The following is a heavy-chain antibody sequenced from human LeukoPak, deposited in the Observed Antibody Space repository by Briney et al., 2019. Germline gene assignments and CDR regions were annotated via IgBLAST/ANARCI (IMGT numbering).Heavy chain of an antibody. V-gene: IGHV4-34*01. CDR1: GGSSSGYY. Sequence: PSETLSLTCAVYGGSSSGYYWSWIRQPPGKGLEWIGEISHSGSTNYNPSLKSRVTISVDTSKNQFSLKLSSVTAADTAVYYCAREEATVAGTKNWFDPWGQGTLVTVSS. D-gene: IGHD6-19*01. CDR2: ISHSGST. J-gene: IGHJ5*02. CDR3: AREEATVAGTKNWFDP.